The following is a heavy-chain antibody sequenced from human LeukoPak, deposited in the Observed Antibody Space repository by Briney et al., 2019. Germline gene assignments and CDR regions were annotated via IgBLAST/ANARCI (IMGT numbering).Heavy chain of an antibody. J-gene: IGHJ5*02. V-gene: IGHV4-61*02. CDR1: GGSISSGGYS. CDR3: AREHLPAAIIDNWFDP. Sequence: PSQTLSLTCAVSGGSISSGGYSWSWIRQPAGKGLEWIGRIYTSGSTNYNPSLKSRVTMSVDTSKNQFSLKLSSVTAADTAVYYCAREHLPAAIIDNWFDPWGQGTLVTVSS. D-gene: IGHD2-2*01. CDR2: IYTSGST.